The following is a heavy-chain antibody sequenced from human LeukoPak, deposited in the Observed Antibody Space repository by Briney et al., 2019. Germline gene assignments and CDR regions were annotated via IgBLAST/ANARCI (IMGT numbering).Heavy chain of an antibody. CDR3: ARARDLYDILTALSGGLFDY. D-gene: IGHD3-9*01. V-gene: IGHV3-74*01. Sequence: GGSLRLSCAASGFTFSSYWMHWVRQAPGKGLVWVSRINSDGSSTSYADSVKGRFTISRDNAKNTLYLQMNSLRAEDTAVYYCARARDLYDILTALSGGLFDYWGQGTLVTVSS. CDR1: GFTFSSYW. J-gene: IGHJ4*02. CDR2: INSDGSST.